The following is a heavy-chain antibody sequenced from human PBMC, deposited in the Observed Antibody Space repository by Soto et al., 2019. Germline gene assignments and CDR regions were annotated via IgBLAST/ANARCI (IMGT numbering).Heavy chain of an antibody. CDR1: GGTFSSYA. D-gene: IGHD2-2*01. V-gene: IGHV1-69*01. CDR2: IIPIFGTA. CDR3: ARKGYCSSTSCMYNWFDP. Sequence: QVQLVQSGAEVKKPGSSVKVSCKASGGTFSSYAISWVRQAPGQGLEWMGGIIPIFGTANYEQKVQGRVTITADESTSTAYMELSSLRSEDTAVYYCARKGYCSSTSCMYNWFDPWGQGTLVTVSS. J-gene: IGHJ5*02.